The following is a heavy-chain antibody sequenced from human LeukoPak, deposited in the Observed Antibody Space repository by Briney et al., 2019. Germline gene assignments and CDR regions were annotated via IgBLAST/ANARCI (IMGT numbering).Heavy chain of an antibody. CDR1: GYTFTSYA. CDR3: ARDLFRYYDRRDYFDY. CDR2: INTNTGNP. D-gene: IGHD3-22*01. J-gene: IGHJ4*02. Sequence: ASVKVSCKASGYTFTSYAMNWVRQAPGQGLEWMGWINTNTGNPTYAQGFTGRFVFSLDTSVSTAYLQISSLKAEDTAVYYCARDLFRYYDRRDYFDYWGQGTLVTVSS. V-gene: IGHV7-4-1*02.